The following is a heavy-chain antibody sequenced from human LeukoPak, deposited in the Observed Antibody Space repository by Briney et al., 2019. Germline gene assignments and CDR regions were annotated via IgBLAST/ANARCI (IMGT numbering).Heavy chain of an antibody. D-gene: IGHD3-22*01. CDR1: RFTFSSYA. J-gene: IGHJ4*02. CDR3: AKAGQYYYDSSGYRRRSYYFDY. Sequence: GGSLRLSCAASRFTFSSYAMSWVRQAPGKGLEWVSAISGSGGSTYYADSVKGRFTISRDNSKNTLYLQMNSLRAEDTAVYYCAKAGQYYYDSSGYRRRSYYFDYWGQGTLVTVSS. CDR2: ISGSGGST. V-gene: IGHV3-23*01.